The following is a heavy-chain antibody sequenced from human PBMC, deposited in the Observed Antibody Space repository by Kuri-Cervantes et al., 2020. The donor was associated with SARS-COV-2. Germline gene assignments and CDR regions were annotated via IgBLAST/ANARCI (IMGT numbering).Heavy chain of an antibody. J-gene: IGHJ5*02. CDR2: ISSSSSTI. CDR1: GFTFSSYS. V-gene: IGHV3-48*01. CDR3: ARAFSNYVDWFDP. Sequence: GGSLRLSCAASGFTFSSYSMNWVRQAPGKGLEWVSYISSSSSTIYYADSVKGRFTISRDNAKNSLYRQMNSLRPEDTAVYYCARAFSNYVDWFDPWGQGTLVTVSS. D-gene: IGHD4-11*01.